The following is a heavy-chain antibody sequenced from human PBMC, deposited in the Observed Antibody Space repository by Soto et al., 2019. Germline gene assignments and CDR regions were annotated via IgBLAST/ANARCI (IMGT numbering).Heavy chain of an antibody. CDR2: ISDSGDTT. CDR3: AKDRVGSCGGGGCYFFES. J-gene: IGHJ4*02. Sequence: EVQMLESGGGLVQPGGSLRLSCVASGFTFGNYAMNWVRQAPGKGLEWVSVISDSGDTTTYADAVKGRFSVSRDNSKNTVYLQINSLRAEDTAVYYCAKDRVGSCGGGGCYFFESWGQGTLVTVSS. CDR1: GFTFGNYA. V-gene: IGHV3-23*01. D-gene: IGHD2-15*01.